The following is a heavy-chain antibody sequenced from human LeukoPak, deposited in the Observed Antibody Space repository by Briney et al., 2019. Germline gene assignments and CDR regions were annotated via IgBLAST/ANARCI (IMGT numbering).Heavy chain of an antibody. CDR3: ARGWVVATGGFDM. D-gene: IGHD2-8*02. CDR1: GFTVSLYY. J-gene: IGHJ3*02. Sequence: GGSLRLSCAASGFTVSLYYMTWVRQAPGKGLEWVSVIYSGGPTYYADSVKGRFTISRDNSKNTVYLQLNSLRGEDTAVYFCARGWVVATGGFDMWGQGTMVTVSS. V-gene: IGHV3-53*01. CDR2: IYSGGPT.